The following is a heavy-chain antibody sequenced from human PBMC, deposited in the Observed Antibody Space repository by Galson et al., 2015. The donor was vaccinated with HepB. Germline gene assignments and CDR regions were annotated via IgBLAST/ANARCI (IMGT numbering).Heavy chain of an antibody. V-gene: IGHV4-4*02. CDR2: IYHSGST. Sequence: ETLSLTCAVSGGSISSSNWWSWVRQPPGKGLEWIGEIYHSGSTNYNPSLKSRVTISVDKSKNQFSLKLSSVTAADTAVYYCARGRLRYSYGPRYNWFDPWGQGTLVTVSS. CDR1: GGSISSSNW. D-gene: IGHD5-18*01. CDR3: ARGRLRYSYGPRYNWFDP. J-gene: IGHJ5*02.